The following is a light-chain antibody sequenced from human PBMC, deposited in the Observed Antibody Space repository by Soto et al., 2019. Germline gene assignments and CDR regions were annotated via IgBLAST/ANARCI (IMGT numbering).Light chain of an antibody. CDR3: SSYTPSGTPV. CDR1: SSDVGGYNY. Sequence: QSALTQPASVSGSPGQSITISCTGTSSDVGGYNYLSWYQQHPGKAPKVMIYEVSNRPSGVSNRFSGSKSGNTAPLTISGLQAEDEADYFCSSYTPSGTPVFGGGTKLTVL. CDR2: EVS. J-gene: IGLJ3*02. V-gene: IGLV2-14*01.